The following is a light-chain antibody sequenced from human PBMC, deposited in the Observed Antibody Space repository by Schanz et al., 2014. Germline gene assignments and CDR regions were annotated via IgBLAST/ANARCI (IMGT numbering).Light chain of an antibody. CDR1: QSVSSNS. V-gene: IGKV3-20*01. CDR2: GAS. Sequence: EVVLTQSPGTLSLSPGERATLSCRASQSVSSNSLAWYQQTPGQAPRLLIYGASSRATGIPDRFSGSGSGTDFTLTISRLEPEDFAVYYCQQYSSSRTFDQGTKVEIK. J-gene: IGKJ1*01. CDR3: QQYSSSRT.